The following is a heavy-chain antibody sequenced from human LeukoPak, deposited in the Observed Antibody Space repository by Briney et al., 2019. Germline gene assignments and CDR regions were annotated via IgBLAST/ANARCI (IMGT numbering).Heavy chain of an antibody. V-gene: IGHV1-2*06. J-gene: IGHJ4*02. CDR2: INPNSGAT. D-gene: IGHD2-21*02. CDR3: ARDQVVVTATDFFDY. CDR1: GYTFTGYY. Sequence: ASVKVSCKASGYTFTGYYMHWVRQAPGQGLEWMGRINPNSGATNYAQKFQGRVTMTRDTSITTAYMELSRLRSDDTAVYYCARDQVVVTATDFFDYWGQGTLVTVSS.